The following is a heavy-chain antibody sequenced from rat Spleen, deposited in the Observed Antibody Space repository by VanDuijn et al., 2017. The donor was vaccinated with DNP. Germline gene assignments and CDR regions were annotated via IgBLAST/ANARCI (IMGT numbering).Heavy chain of an antibody. CDR2: ISTSGDTA. V-gene: IGHV5S13*01. Sequence: EVQLVESGGGLVQPGRSLKLSCAASGFTFSDYGMTWVRQAPEKGLEWVATISTSGDTAYYRDSVKGRFTGSRDNAKSTLYLQMDSLRSEDTATYYCATLYYGYNPFDYWGQGVMVTVSS. J-gene: IGHJ2*01. CDR1: GFTFSDYG. CDR3: ATLYYGYNPFDY. D-gene: IGHD1-9*01.